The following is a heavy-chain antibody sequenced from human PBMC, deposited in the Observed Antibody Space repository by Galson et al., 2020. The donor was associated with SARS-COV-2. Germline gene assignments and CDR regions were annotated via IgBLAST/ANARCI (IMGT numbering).Heavy chain of an antibody. CDR2: ISSSGSTI. J-gene: IGHJ6*02. CDR3: ARVSGTVTVYYYYGMDV. V-gene: IGHV3-11*01. Sequence: TGGSLRLSCAASGFTFSDYYMSWIRQAPGKGLEWVSYISSSGSTIYYADSVKGRFTISRDNAKNSLYLQMNSLRAEDTAVYYCARVSGTVTVYYYYGMDVWGQGTTVTVSS. D-gene: IGHD4-4*01. CDR1: GFTFSDYY.